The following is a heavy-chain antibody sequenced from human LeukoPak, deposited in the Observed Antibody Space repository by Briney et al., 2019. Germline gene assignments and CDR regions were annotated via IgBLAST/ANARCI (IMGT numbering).Heavy chain of an antibody. J-gene: IGHJ4*02. CDR2: ISYDVTNK. Sequence: QSGGSLRLSCAASGFTFSDYYMSWIRQAPGKGLEWVAVISYDVTNKFYADSVKGRFTVSRDNSKNTLYLQMNSLRAEDTAVYYCARDGGDGYKWFFDYWGQGTLVTVSS. CDR1: GFTFSDYY. V-gene: IGHV3-30-3*01. D-gene: IGHD5-24*01. CDR3: ARDGGDGYKWFFDY.